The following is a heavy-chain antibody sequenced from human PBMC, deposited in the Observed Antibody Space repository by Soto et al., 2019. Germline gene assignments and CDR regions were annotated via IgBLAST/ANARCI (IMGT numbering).Heavy chain of an antibody. D-gene: IGHD2-15*01. J-gene: IGHJ4*02. CDR3: ARDGYCSGGSCYSVPVFDY. V-gene: IGHV3-33*01. CDR2: IWYDGSNK. CDR1: GFTFSSYG. Sequence: QVQLVESGGGMVQPGRSLRLSCAASGFTFSSYGMHWVRQAPGKGLEWVVGIWYDGSNKYYADSVKGRFTISRDNSKNTLYLQMNSLRAEDTAVYYCARDGYCSGGSCYSVPVFDYWGQGTLVTVSS.